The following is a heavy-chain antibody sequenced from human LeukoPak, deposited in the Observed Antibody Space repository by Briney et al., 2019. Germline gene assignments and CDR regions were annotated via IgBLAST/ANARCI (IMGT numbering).Heavy chain of an antibody. CDR1: GYTFTSNH. CDR3: AKLAASETGEGS. Sequence: ASVKVSCKASGYTFTSNHIHCVRQAPGQGLEWMGVINPSGDGTSYAQKFQGRVTMTRDTSTSTVYMELGSLRSEDTAIYYCAKLAASETGEGSWGQGTLVTVSS. CDR2: INPSGDGT. V-gene: IGHV1-46*01. J-gene: IGHJ5*02. D-gene: IGHD6-13*01.